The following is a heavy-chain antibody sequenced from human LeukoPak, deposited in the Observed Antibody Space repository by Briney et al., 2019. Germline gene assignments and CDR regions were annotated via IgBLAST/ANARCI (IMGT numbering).Heavy chain of an antibody. CDR3: ARPYSGARYYGGNYVEWFDP. J-gene: IGHJ5*02. D-gene: IGHD4-23*01. CDR1: GYTFTGYY. V-gene: IGHV1-2*02. Sequence: ASVKVSCKASGYTFTGYYMHWVRQAPGQGLEWMGWINPNSGGTNYAQKFQGRVTMTRDTSISTAYMELSRLRSDDTAVYYCARPYSGARYYGGNYVEWFDPWGQGTLVTVSP. CDR2: INPNSGGT.